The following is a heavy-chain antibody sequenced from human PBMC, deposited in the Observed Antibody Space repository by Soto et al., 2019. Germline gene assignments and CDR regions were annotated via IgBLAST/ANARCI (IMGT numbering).Heavy chain of an antibody. CDR2: IYYSRST. D-gene: IGHD4-17*01. CDR1: GGSISTYY. Sequence: PSETLSLTCTVSGGSISTYYWNWIRQPPGKGLEWIGYIYYSRSTNYNPSLKSRVSISGDTSKNQLSPKLSSVTAADTAVYYCARSTGYGDSYFDYWGQGTLVTVSS. J-gene: IGHJ4*02. V-gene: IGHV4-59*01. CDR3: ARSTGYGDSYFDY.